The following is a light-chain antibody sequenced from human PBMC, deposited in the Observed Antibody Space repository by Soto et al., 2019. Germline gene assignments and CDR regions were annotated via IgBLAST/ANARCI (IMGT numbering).Light chain of an antibody. V-gene: IGLV2-8*01. Sequence: QSALTQPPSASGSPGQSVTISCTGTSSDVGGYNYVSWYQQHPGKAPKLMIYEVSKRPSGVPDRFSGSKSGNTASLTVSGLQAEDEPDYYCSSYAGSNNFPYVFGTGTKLTVL. J-gene: IGLJ1*01. CDR3: SSYAGSNNFPYV. CDR1: SSDVGGYNY. CDR2: EVS.